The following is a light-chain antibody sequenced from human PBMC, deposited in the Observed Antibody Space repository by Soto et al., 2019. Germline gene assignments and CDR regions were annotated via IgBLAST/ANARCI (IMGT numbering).Light chain of an antibody. Sequence: EIVITQSQATLSVSPGERATLSCRARQSVSSNLAWYQQKPGQAPRLLIYVASTRATCIPAGFSGSGSGTEFTLTIISLQYEDCAGYDCLQNNNWPPVFGGGTHVEIK. J-gene: IGKJ4*01. CDR1: QSVSSN. CDR3: LQNNNWPPV. CDR2: VAS. V-gene: IGKV3-15*01.